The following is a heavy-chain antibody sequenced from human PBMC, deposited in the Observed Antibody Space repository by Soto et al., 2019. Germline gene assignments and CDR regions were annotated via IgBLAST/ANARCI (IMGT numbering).Heavy chain of an antibody. V-gene: IGHV3-21*01. J-gene: IGHJ4*02. D-gene: IGHD4-17*01. CDR3: ARDFGDYDRNFDY. CDR2: ISSSSSYI. Sequence: GGSLRLSCAASGFTFSSYSMNWVRQAPGKGLEWVSSISSSSSYIYYADSVKGRFTISRDNAKNSLYLQMNSLRAEDTAVYYCARDFGDYDRNFDYWGQGTLVTVSS. CDR1: GFTFSSYS.